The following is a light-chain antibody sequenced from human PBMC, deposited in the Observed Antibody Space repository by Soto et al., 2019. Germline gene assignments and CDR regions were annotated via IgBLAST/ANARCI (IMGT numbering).Light chain of an antibody. CDR1: SSDVGGYDY. CDR3: SSYAGSNNFV. CDR2: EVT. J-gene: IGLJ1*01. Sequence: QSARTQPPSASGSPGQSVTISCPGTSSDVGGYDYVSWYQQHPGKAPNLIIYEVTKRPSGVPDRFSGSKSGNTASLTISGLQAEDEADYYCSSYAGSNNFVFGTGTKVTVL. V-gene: IGLV2-8*01.